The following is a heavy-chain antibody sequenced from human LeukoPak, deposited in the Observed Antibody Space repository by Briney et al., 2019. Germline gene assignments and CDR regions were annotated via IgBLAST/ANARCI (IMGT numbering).Heavy chain of an antibody. CDR2: IYYSGST. CDR3: ARDLRLGELSLVDY. D-gene: IGHD3-16*02. V-gene: IGHV4-39*07. J-gene: IGHJ4*02. Sequence: SETLSLTCTVSGGSISSSSYYWGWIRQPPGKGLEWIGSIYYSGSTYYNPSLKSRVTISVDTSKNQFSLKLSSVTAADTAVYYCARDLRLGELSLVDYWGQGTLVTVSS. CDR1: GGSISSSSYY.